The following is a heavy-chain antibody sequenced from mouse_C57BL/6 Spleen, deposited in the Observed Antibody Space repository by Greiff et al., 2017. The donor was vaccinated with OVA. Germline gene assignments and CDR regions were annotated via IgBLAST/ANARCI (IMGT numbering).Heavy chain of an antibody. V-gene: IGHV1-82*01. CDR3: ARSIYYGYEYYAMDY. J-gene: IGHJ4*01. CDR2: IYPGDGDT. D-gene: IGHD2-2*01. CDR1: GYAFSSSW. Sequence: VQLQQSGPELVKPGASVKISCKASGYAFSSSWMNWVKQRPGKGLEWIGRIYPGDGDTNYNGKFKGKATLTADKSSSTAYMQLSSLTSEDSAVYFCARSIYYGYEYYAMDYWGQGTSVTVSS.